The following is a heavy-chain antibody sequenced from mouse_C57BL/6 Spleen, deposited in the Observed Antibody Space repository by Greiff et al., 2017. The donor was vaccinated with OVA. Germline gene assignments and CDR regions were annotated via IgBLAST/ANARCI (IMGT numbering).Heavy chain of an antibody. CDR2: ISSGSSTI. J-gene: IGHJ4*01. CDR1: GFTFSDYG. D-gene: IGHD1-1*01. Sequence: EVNVVESGGGLVKPGGSLKLSCAASGFTFSDYGMHWVRQAPEKGLEWVAYISSGSSTIYYADTVKGRFTISRDNAKNTLFLQMTSLRSEDTAMYYCARGGYGSSHYYAMDYWGQGTSVTVSS. CDR3: ARGGYGSSHYYAMDY. V-gene: IGHV5-17*01.